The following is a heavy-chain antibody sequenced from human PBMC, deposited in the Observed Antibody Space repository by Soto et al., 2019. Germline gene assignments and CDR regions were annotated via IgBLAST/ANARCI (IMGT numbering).Heavy chain of an antibody. CDR3: ARAGYPLDAFDI. CDR1: GFTVSSKY. CDR2: IYSGGST. Sequence: PGGSLRLSCAASGFTVSSKYMSRVRQAPGKGLEWVSVIYSGGSTYYADSVKGRFTISRDNSKNTLYLQMNSLRAEDTAVYYCARAGYPLDAFDIWGQGTMVTVSS. V-gene: IGHV3-53*01. D-gene: IGHD6-13*01. J-gene: IGHJ3*02.